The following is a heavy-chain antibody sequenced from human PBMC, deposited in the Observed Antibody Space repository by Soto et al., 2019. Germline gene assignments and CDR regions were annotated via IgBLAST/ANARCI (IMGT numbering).Heavy chain of an antibody. CDR3: AREWELRGGNWFDP. Sequence: QLQLQESGPGLVKPSETLSLTCTASGGSISSSSYYWGWIRQPPGKGLEWIGSIYYSGSTYDNPSLKSRVTISVDTSKNQFSLKLSSVTAADTAVYYCAREWELRGGNWFDPWGQGTLVTVSS. J-gene: IGHJ5*02. CDR1: GGSISSSSYY. V-gene: IGHV4-39*02. CDR2: IYYSGST. D-gene: IGHD1-26*01.